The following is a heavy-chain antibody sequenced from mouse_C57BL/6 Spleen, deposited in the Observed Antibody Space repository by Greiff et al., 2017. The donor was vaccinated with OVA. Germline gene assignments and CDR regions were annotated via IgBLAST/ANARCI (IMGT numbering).Heavy chain of an antibody. D-gene: IGHD1-1*01. J-gene: IGHJ2*01. Sequence: VQLQQSGAELVRPGTSVKVSCKASGYAFTNYLIEWVKQRPGQGLAWIGMINPGSGGTHYTEKFKGKATLTADKSSITTYMQLISLTSEDSAVYSCARCYYYGSSYAYFDYWGKGTTLTVSS. CDR3: ARCYYYGSSYAYFDY. CDR1: GYAFTNYL. CDR2: INPGSGGT. V-gene: IGHV1-54*01.